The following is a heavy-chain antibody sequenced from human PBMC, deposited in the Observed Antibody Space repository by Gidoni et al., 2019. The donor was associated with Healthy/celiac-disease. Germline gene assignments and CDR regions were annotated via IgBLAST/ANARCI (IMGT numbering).Heavy chain of an antibody. V-gene: IGHV4-34*01. J-gene: IGHJ4*02. CDR1: GGSFSGYY. Sequence: QVQLQQRGAGLLKPSEPLSLTCAVYGGSFSGYYWGWIRQPPGKGLEWIGEINHSGSTNYNPSLKSRVTISVDTSKNQFSLKLSSVTAADTAVYYCARAWGVVVPAAYFDYWGQGTLVTVSS. CDR2: INHSGST. D-gene: IGHD2-2*01. CDR3: ARAWGVVVPAAYFDY.